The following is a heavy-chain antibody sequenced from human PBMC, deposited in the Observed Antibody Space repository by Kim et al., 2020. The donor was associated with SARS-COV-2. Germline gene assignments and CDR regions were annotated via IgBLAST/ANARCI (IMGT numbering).Heavy chain of an antibody. Sequence: GGSLRLSCAASGFTFSSYGMHWVRQAPGKGLEWVAVIWYDGSNKYYADSVKGRFTISRDNSKNTLYLQMNSLRAEDTAVYYCARADIYGDYPDYWGQGTLVTVSS. D-gene: IGHD4-17*01. J-gene: IGHJ4*02. CDR2: IWYDGSNK. V-gene: IGHV3-33*01. CDR1: GFTFSSYG. CDR3: ARADIYGDYPDY.